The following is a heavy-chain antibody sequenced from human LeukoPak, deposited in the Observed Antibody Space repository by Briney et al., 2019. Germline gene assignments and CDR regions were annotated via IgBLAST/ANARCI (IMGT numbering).Heavy chain of an antibody. V-gene: IGHV3-11*01. CDR3: ARETVLEGSGSYSNVHYYYGMDV. Sequence: GGSLRLSCAASGFTFSDYYMSWIRQAPGKRLEWVSYISSSGSTIYYADSVKGRFTISRDNAKNSLYLQMNSLIAEDTAVYYCARETVLEGSGSYSNVHYYYGMDVWGQGTTVTVSS. D-gene: IGHD3-10*01. J-gene: IGHJ6*02. CDR1: GFTFSDYY. CDR2: ISSSGSTI.